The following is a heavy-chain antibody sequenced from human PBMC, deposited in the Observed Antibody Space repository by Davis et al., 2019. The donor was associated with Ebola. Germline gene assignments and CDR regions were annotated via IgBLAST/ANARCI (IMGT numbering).Heavy chain of an antibody. Sequence: MPSETLSLTCSVSGGSVGSDYWSWIRQSPGKGLEWIAFISNGGRTIYNPSLRGRVTISIDTSKNQFSLEVSSVTTADSALYYCAREVLGDFDWLLYYYYGMDVWGQGTTVTVSS. J-gene: IGHJ6*02. D-gene: IGHD3-9*01. V-gene: IGHV4-59*02. CDR1: GGSVGSDY. CDR2: ISNGGRT. CDR3: AREVLGDFDWLLYYYYGMDV.